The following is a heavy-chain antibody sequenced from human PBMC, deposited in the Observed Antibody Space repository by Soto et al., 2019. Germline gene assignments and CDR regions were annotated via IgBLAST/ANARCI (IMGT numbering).Heavy chain of an antibody. D-gene: IGHD6-19*01. Sequence: GASVKVSCKASGGTFSSYAISWVRQAPGQGLEWMGGIIPIFGTANYAQKFQGRVTITADESTSTAYMELSSLRSEDTAVYYCARGSGLYDYYYYYGMDVWGQGTTVTVSS. V-gene: IGHV1-69*13. CDR2: IIPIFGTA. CDR3: ARGSGLYDYYYYYGMDV. CDR1: GGTFSSYA. J-gene: IGHJ6*02.